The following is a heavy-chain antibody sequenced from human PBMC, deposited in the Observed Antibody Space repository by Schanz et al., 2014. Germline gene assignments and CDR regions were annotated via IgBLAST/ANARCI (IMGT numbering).Heavy chain of an antibody. CDR3: ARDRRRYCSTASCLHDNWFDP. J-gene: IGHJ5*02. D-gene: IGHD2-2*01. CDR1: GYAFTTYG. CDR2: ISTFRNEDT. V-gene: IGHV1-18*01. Sequence: QVQLVQSGAEVKKPGASVRVSCKVSGYAFTTYGISWVRQAPGQGPEFMGWISTFRNEDTNSAQKVQGRVTMTTDTSTGTAYMELRSLRSDDTAVYYCARDRRRYCSTASCLHDNWFDPWGQGTLVIVSS.